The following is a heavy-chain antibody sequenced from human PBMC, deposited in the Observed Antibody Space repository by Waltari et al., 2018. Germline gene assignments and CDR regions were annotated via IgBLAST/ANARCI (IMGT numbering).Heavy chain of an antibody. Sequence: QAQLQELGPGQVKPSETLSFRCAVSGYSISTSTFYWGWVRQPPGKGLEWVGSVYYTGYKFYNPSLKSRLTLSMDTSNNHFSLSLTSVTAADTAIYYCVRQRSADFWSGYFDLWGQGTLVTVSS. CDR1: GYSISTSTFY. CDR2: VYYTGYK. J-gene: IGHJ4*02. V-gene: IGHV4-39*01. D-gene: IGHD3-3*01. CDR3: VRQRSADFWSGYFDL.